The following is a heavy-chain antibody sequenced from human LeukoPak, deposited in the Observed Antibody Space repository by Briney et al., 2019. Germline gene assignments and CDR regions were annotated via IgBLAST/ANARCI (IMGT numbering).Heavy chain of an antibody. CDR1: GYTFTAYY. V-gene: IGHV1-2*02. CDR2: INPNSGGT. Sequence: GASVKVSCKTSGYTFTAYYMHWVRQAPGQGLEWMGWINPNSGGTNYAQKFQGRVTMTSDTSISTAYMELSRLRSDDTAVCYCAKVRLPGDNWFDPWGQGTLVTVSS. CDR3: AKVRLPGDNWFDP. J-gene: IGHJ5*02.